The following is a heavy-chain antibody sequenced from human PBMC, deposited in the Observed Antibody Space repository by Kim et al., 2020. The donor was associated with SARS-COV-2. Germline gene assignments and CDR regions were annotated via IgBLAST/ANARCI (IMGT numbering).Heavy chain of an antibody. J-gene: IGHJ6*02. CDR3: ASLKGYYCSSTSCPLDYYGMDV. CDR1: GFTFSSYW. Sequence: GGSLRLSCAASGFTFSSYWMSWVRQAPGKGLEWVANIKQDGSEKYYVDSVKGRFTISRDNAKNSLYLQMNSLRAEDTAVYYCASLKGYYCSSTSCPLDYYGMDVWDQGTTVTVSS. V-gene: IGHV3-7*01. D-gene: IGHD2-2*01. CDR2: IKQDGSEK.